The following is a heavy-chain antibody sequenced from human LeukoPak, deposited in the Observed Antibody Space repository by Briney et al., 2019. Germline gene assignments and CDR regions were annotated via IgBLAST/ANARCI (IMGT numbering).Heavy chain of an antibody. J-gene: IGHJ4*02. V-gene: IGHV3-74*01. Sequence: GGSLRLSCAPSIHTFSVYWMRWVRQAPGKGLVWVSRIDSDGSSTTYADSVKGRFTISRDNAKNTLSLQLNTLRAKDTPVYYCGGGKNGDSLFDYRGQGTLVTVSS. CDR1: IHTFSVYW. CDR2: IDSDGSST. CDR3: GGGKNGDSLFDY. D-gene: IGHD4-17*01.